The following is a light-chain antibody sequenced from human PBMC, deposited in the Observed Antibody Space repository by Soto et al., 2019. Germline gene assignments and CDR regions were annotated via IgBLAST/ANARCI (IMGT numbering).Light chain of an antibody. Sequence: QSALTQPPSVSAAPGQKVTISCSGRSSNIGSHYVSWYQQFPGTTPKLLIYDNNQRPSGIPDRFSASKSGTSATLGITGLQPGDEADYYCGTWDSSLTAGVCGTGTKVTVL. CDR3: GTWDSSLTAGV. CDR2: DNN. J-gene: IGLJ1*01. CDR1: SSNIGSHY. V-gene: IGLV1-51*01.